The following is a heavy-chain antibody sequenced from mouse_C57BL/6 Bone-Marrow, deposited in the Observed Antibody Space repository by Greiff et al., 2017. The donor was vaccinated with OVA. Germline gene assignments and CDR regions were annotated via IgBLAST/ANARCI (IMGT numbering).Heavy chain of an antibody. CDR3: ARRGSILYYYAMDY. CDR1: GFTFSDYG. D-gene: IGHD1-1*01. Sequence: EVQGVESGGGLVKPGGSLKLSCAASGFTFSDYGMHWVRQAPEKGLEWVAYISSGSSTIYYADTVKGRFTISRDNAKNTLFLQMTSLRSEDTAMYYCARRGSILYYYAMDYWGQGTSVTVSS. CDR2: ISSGSSTI. V-gene: IGHV5-17*01. J-gene: IGHJ4*01.